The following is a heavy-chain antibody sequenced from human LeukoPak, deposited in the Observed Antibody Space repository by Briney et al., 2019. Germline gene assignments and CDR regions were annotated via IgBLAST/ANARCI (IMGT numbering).Heavy chain of an antibody. J-gene: IGHJ4*02. CDR2: IHHSGST. V-gene: IGHV4-38-2*02. Sequence: SETLSLTRTVSGYSISSGYYWGWIRQPPGKGLDGIGRIHHSGSTYYNPSLKSRVTISVDTSKNQFSMKLSSVTAADTAVYYCAREDYYDSSGYPYYFDYWGQGTLVTVSS. D-gene: IGHD3-22*01. CDR1: GYSISSGYY. CDR3: AREDYYDSSGYPYYFDY.